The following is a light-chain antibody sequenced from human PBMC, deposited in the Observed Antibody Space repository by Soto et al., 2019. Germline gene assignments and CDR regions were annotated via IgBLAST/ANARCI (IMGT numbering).Light chain of an antibody. CDR2: SAS. Sequence: IQLPQSPSSLSASVGDRVTIACRASESISDYLNWYQHKPGEAPKVLVYSASILRGGVPSRFSGTGSGTEFTLTISSLQPEDVATYYGQQTFSNLRAFGGGTKVEIK. V-gene: IGKV1-39*01. CDR1: ESISDY. CDR3: QQTFSNLRA. J-gene: IGKJ4*01.